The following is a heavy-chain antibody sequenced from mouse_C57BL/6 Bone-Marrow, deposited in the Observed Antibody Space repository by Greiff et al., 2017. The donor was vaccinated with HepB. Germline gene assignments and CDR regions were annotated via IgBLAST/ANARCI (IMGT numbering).Heavy chain of an antibody. D-gene: IGHD2-5*01. J-gene: IGHJ1*03. Sequence: ESGPGILQSSQTLSLTCSFSGFSLSTSGMGVSWIRQPSGKGLEWLAQIYWDDDKRYNPSLKRWLTISKDTSRNQVFLKITSVDTADTATYYCARRARYSNGYWYFDVWGTGTTVTVSS. V-gene: IGHV8-12*01. CDR3: ARRARYSNGYWYFDV. CDR2: IYWDDDK. CDR1: GFSLSTSGMG.